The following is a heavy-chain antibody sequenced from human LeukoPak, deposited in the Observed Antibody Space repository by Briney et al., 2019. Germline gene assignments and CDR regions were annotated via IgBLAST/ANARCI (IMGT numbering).Heavy chain of an antibody. CDR3: AKSMRPRGNNPSDA. V-gene: IGHV3-23*01. CDR2: ITDSGRST. D-gene: IGHD2/OR15-2a*01. Sequence: GGSLRLSCAASGFTFSTYLMRWVRQAPGKGLEWVSSITDSGRSTYYADSVKGRFTISRDNSKNTLYLQMNSLGAEDTALYYLAKSMRPRGNNPSDAWAQEPLVTFS. J-gene: IGHJ5*02. CDR1: GFTFSTYL.